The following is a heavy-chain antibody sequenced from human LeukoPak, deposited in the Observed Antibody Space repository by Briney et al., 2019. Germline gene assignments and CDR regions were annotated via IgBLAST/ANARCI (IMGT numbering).Heavy chain of an antibody. CDR1: GYSFMSYG. CDR3: ARVGDGYSSSWYVPQFDY. J-gene: IGHJ4*02. CDR2: INVGIGNS. D-gene: IGHD6-13*01. Sequence: ASVKVSCNASGYSFMSYGIHWVRQGPGQRLEWMGWINVGIGNSRYSQNFQGRVALTRDTSANTAYMELSSLRSEDTAVYYCARVGDGYSSSWYVPQFDYWGQGTLVTVSS. V-gene: IGHV1-3*01.